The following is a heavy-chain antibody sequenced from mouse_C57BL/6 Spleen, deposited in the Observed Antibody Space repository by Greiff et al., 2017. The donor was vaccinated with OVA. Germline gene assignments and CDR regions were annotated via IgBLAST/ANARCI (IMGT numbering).Heavy chain of an antibody. CDR2: INYDGSST. V-gene: IGHV5-16*01. CDR1: GFTFSDYY. J-gene: IGHJ1*03. D-gene: IGHD1-1*01. Sequence: EVKLVESEGGLVQPGSSMKLSCTASGFTFSDYYIAWVRQVPEKGLEWVANINYDGSSTYYLDSLKSRFIISRDNAKNILYLQMSSLKSEDTATYYCARADYGSPYWYFDVWGTGTTVTVSS. CDR3: ARADYGSPYWYFDV.